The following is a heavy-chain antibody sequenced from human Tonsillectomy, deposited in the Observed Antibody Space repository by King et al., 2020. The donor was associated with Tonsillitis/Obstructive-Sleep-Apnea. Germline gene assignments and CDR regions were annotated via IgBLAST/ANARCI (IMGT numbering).Heavy chain of an antibody. CDR3: ASEGGYFSSTSCFYYFDY. J-gene: IGHJ4*02. D-gene: IGHD2-2*01. CDR2: ISYDGSNK. CDR1: GFTFSSYA. V-gene: IGHV3-30*04. Sequence: VQLVESGGGVVQPGRSLRLSCAASGFTFSSYAMHWVRQAPGKGLEWVAVISYDGSNKYYADSVKGRFTISRDNSKNTLYLQMNSLRAEDTAVYYCASEGGYFSSTSCFYYFDYWGQGTLVTVSS.